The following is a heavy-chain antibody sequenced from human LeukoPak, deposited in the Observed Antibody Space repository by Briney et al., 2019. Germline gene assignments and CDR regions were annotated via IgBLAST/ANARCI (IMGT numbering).Heavy chain of an antibody. CDR1: GFSFSSYE. J-gene: IGHJ4*02. V-gene: IGHV3-48*03. Sequence: GGSLRLSCAASGFSFSSYEMHWVRQGPGKGLEWVSDISSSGSTTYYADSVRGRFTTSRDNAKNLLYLQMHSLRAEDTAIYYCSLLAVASPQDYWGQGTLVTVSS. D-gene: IGHD6-19*01. CDR3: SLLAVASPQDY. CDR2: ISSSGSTT.